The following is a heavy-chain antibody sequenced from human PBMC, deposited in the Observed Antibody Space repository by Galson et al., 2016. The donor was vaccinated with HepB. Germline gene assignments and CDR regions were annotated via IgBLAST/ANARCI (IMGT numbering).Heavy chain of an antibody. CDR1: GYSFINYW. V-gene: IGHV5-51*01. Sequence: QSGAEVKKPGESLKISCEGSGYSFINYWIAWVRQMPGKGLEWMGIIYAADSDTRYSPSFQGQVTISVDKSISTAYLQWTSLKSSDTAIYYCPRHTISCSGLSCRQRGFDHWGQGTLVTVSS. CDR2: IYAADSDT. J-gene: IGHJ5*02. CDR3: PRHTISCSGLSCRQRGFDH. D-gene: IGHD2-15*01.